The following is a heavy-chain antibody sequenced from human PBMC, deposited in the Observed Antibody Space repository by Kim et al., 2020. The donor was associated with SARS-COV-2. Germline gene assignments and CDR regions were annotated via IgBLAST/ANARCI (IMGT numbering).Heavy chain of an antibody. CDR2: IYYSGST. J-gene: IGHJ4*02. V-gene: IGHV4-61*01. D-gene: IGHD3-9*01. CDR3: ARSYDILTGYYSY. Sequence: SETLSLTCTVSGGSVSSGSYYWSWIRQPPGKGLEWIGYIYYSGSTNYNPSLKSRVTISVDTSKNQFSLKLSSVTAADTAVYYCARSYDILTGYYSYWGQGTLVTVSS. CDR1: GGSVSSGSYY.